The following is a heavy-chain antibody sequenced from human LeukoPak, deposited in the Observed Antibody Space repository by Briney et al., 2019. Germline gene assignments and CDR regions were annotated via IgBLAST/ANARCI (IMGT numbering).Heavy chain of an antibody. V-gene: IGHV4-59*01. CDR2: IYYSGST. CDR3: ARAYDFWSGSLNWFDP. J-gene: IGHJ5*02. D-gene: IGHD3-3*01. Sequence: SETLSLTCTVSGGSISSYYWSWIRQPPGKGLEWIGYIYYSGSTNYNPSLKSRVTISVDTSKNQCSLKLSSVTAADTAVYYCARAYDFWSGSLNWFDPWGQGTLVTVSS. CDR1: GGSISSYY.